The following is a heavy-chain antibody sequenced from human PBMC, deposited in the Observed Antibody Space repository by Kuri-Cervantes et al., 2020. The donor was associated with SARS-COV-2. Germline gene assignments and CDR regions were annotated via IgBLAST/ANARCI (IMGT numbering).Heavy chain of an antibody. V-gene: IGHV1-24*01. Sequence: ASVKVSCKASGYTFTSYGISWVRQAPGKGLEWMGGFDPEDGETIYAQKFQGRVTMTEDTSTDTAYMELSSLRSEDTAVYYCATGSVFSGSYWFDPWGQGTLVTVSS. D-gene: IGHD1-26*01. J-gene: IGHJ5*02. CDR3: ATGSVFSGSYWFDP. CDR1: GYTFTSYG. CDR2: FDPEDGET.